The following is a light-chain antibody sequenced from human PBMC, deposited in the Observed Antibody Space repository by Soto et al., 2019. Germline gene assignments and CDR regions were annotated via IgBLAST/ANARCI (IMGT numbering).Light chain of an antibody. CDR2: ASS. CDR3: LQDYSYPRT. Sequence: AIQMTQPPSSLSASVGDRVTITCRASQHIGTELGWYQQKPGKAPELLIYASSILQSGVPSRFSGSGSGTDFTLTISSLQPEDFATYYCLQDYSYPRTFGQGTRVESK. CDR1: QHIGTE. V-gene: IGKV1-6*01. J-gene: IGKJ1*01.